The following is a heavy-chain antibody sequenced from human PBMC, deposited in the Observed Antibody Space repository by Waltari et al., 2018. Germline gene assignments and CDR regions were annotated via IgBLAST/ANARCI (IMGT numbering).Heavy chain of an antibody. CDR3: TRGGAPDANWFDP. CDR1: GGSMSSGTYW. CDR2: IYSRGTT. V-gene: IGHV4-61*02. J-gene: IGHJ5*02. D-gene: IGHD2-2*01. Sequence: QAQLQESGPGLVKPSQTLSLTCTVSGGSMSSGTYWWTWIRQPAGKGLECVGRIYSRGTTNYNPSLASRVTISLDTSKNQFSLRLRSVTAADTAIYYCTRGGAPDANWFDPWGQGTLVTVSS.